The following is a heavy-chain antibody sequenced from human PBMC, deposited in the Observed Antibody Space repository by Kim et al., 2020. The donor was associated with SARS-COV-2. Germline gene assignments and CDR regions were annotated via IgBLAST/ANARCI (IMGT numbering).Heavy chain of an antibody. CDR3: ARGIYSMGGDY. CDR2: T. J-gene: IGHJ4*02. D-gene: IGHD1-26*01. Sequence: TYYNPSLKSRVTISVDTSKNQFSLKLSSVTAADTAVYYCARGIYSMGGDYWGQGTLVTVSS. V-gene: IGHV4-30-2*05.